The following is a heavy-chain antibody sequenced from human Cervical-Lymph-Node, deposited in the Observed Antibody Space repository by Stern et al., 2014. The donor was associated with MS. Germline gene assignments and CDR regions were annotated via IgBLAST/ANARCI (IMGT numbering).Heavy chain of an antibody. Sequence: VHLVESGAEVKKPGASVKVSCKASGYTFTNYDINWVRQATGQGLEWMGWMNPNSGNTGYAQKFQGRVTMTRNTSISTAYMELSSLRSEDTAVYYCARFSFGVVKPYYYGMDVWGQGTPVTVSS. CDR2: MNPNSGNT. CDR1: GYTFTNYD. CDR3: ARFSFGVVKPYYYGMDV. V-gene: IGHV1-8*01. D-gene: IGHD3-3*01. J-gene: IGHJ6*02.